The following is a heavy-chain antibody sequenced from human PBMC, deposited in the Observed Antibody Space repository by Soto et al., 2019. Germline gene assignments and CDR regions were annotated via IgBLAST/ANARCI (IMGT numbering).Heavy chain of an antibody. Sequence: SVKVSCKTSGFTLSSSAVHWVRQARGHRLQWIGWIDVGSGIANYAQKFQGRVTITADKSTSTAYMELSSLRSEDTAVYYCAMEYCSATSCYKDYWGQGTLVTVSS. CDR3: AMEYCSATSCYKDY. D-gene: IGHD2-2*02. CDR2: IDVGSGIA. CDR1: GFTLSSSA. J-gene: IGHJ4*02. V-gene: IGHV1-58*01.